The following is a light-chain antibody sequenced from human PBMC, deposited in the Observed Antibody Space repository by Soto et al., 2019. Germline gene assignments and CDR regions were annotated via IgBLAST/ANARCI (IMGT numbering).Light chain of an antibody. CDR3: QQYDKSVLT. CDR1: QSVSSSY. Sequence: EIVLTQSPGTLSLSPGERATLSCRASQSVSSSYLAWYQQKAGQAPRLLIYAASRRATGIPERFSGSGSGTDFTLTISRLEPEDFALYYCQQYDKSVLTFGGGTKVEIK. CDR2: AAS. J-gene: IGKJ4*01. V-gene: IGKV3-20*01.